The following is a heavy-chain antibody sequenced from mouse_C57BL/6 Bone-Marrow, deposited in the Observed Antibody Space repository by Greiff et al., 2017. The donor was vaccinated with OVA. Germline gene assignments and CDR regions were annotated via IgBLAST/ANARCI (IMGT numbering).Heavy chain of an antibody. CDR3: PCIYYDYVGGDG. J-gene: IGHJ2*01. CDR2: ISAGGSYT. V-gene: IGHV5-4*03. Sequence: EVKLVESGGGLVKPGGSLKLSCAASGFTFSSYAMSWVRQTPEKRLEWVATISAGGSYTSYPDNVKGRFTLSRDNAKNNLYMQMSHLKSEDTAMYYSPCIYYDYVGGDGWGKGTTLT. CDR1: GFTFSSYA. D-gene: IGHD2-4*01.